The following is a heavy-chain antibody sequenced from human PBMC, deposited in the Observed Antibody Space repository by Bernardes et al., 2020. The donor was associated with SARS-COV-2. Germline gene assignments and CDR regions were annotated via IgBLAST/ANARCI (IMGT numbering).Heavy chain of an antibody. V-gene: IGHV1-18*04. D-gene: IGHD1-1*01. J-gene: IGHJ4*02. CDR3: VRDPTRIRDDLDY. CDR1: NYTFTNYG. Sequence: ASVKVSCKASNYTFTNYGINWVRQAPGQGLEWMGWISGYNGNTNYAQKLQGRVTMTTDTSTSTAYMELRSLRSDDTAIYYCVRDPTRIRDDLDYWGQGTLVTVSS. CDR2: ISGYNGNT.